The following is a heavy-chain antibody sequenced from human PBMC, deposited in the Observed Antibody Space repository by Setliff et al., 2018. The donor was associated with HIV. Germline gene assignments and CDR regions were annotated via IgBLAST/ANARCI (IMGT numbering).Heavy chain of an antibody. CDR1: GGTFRGYG. D-gene: IGHD4-4*01. Sequence: SVKVSCKASGGTFRGYGISWVRQAPGQGLEWMGGIIPILGIANYAQKFQGRVTITADKSTSTAYMELSSLRSEDTAVYYCARGVTTIQYWGQGSLVTVSS. CDR2: IIPILGIA. J-gene: IGHJ4*02. CDR3: ARGVTTIQY. V-gene: IGHV1-69*10.